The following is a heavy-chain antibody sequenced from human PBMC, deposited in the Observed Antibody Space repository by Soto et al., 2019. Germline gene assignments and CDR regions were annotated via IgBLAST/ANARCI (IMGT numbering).Heavy chain of an antibody. CDR1: GFTFSSYS. CDR2: ISSSGRTI. J-gene: IGHJ4*02. Sequence: DVQLVESGGGLAQPGGSLRLSCAASGFTFSSYSINWVRQAPGKGLEWISYISSSGRTIDYADSVKGRFSISRDNAKNSLFLKMNGLRADATVVYYCARIFFCGGDCYLYYYDYWGQGTLVTVPP. CDR3: ARIFFCGGDCYLYYYDY. V-gene: IGHV3-48*01. D-gene: IGHD2-21*01.